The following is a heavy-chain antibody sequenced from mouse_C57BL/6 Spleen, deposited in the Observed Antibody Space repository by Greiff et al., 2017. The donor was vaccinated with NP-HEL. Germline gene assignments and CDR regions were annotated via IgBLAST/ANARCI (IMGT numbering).Heavy chain of an antibody. CDR2: INYDGSST. CDR1: GFTFSDYY. CDR3: ARDTRSYAMDY. Sequence: EVKVVESEGGLVQPGSSMKLSCTASGFTFSDYYMAWVRQVPEKGLEWVANINYDGSSTYYLDSLKSRFIISRDNAKNILYLQMSSLKSEDTATYYCARDTRSYAMDYWGQGTSVTVSS. J-gene: IGHJ4*01. V-gene: IGHV5-16*01.